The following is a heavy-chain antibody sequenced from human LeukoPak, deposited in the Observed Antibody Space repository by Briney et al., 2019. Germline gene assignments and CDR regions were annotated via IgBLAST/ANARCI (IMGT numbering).Heavy chain of an antibody. CDR3: AKDKGGLAYCSSTSCVPDH. D-gene: IGHD2-2*01. V-gene: IGHV3-23*01. J-gene: IGHJ4*02. CDR2: ISGSGGST. Sequence: GGSLRLSCAASGFTFDDYAMHWVRQAPGKGLEWVSAISGSGGSTYYADSVKGRFTISRDNSKNTLYLQMNSLRAEDTAVYYCAKDKGGLAYCSSTSCVPDHWGQGTLVTVSS. CDR1: GFTFDDYA.